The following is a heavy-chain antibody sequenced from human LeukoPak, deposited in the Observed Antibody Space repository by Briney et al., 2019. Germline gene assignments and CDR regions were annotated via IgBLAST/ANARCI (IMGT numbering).Heavy chain of an antibody. V-gene: IGHV3-20*04. J-gene: IGHJ5*02. D-gene: IGHD4-17*01. CDR1: GFTFDDYG. Sequence: GGSLRLSCAASGFTFDDYGMSWVRQAPGKGLEWVSGINWNGGSTGYADSVKGRFTISRDNAKNSLYLQMNSLRAEDTAVYYCAKGTTVTTKGAFDPWGQGTLVTVSS. CDR2: INWNGGST. CDR3: AKGTTVTTKGAFDP.